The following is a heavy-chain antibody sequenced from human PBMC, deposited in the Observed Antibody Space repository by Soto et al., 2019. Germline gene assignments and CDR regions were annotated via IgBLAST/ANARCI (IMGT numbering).Heavy chain of an antibody. CDR2: IYWDDDK. J-gene: IGHJ4*02. V-gene: IGHV2-5*02. Sequence: QITLKESGPTLVKPTQTLTLTCTFSGFSLSTSGVGVGWIRQPPGKALEWLALIYWDDDKRYSPSLKSRLTITKDTSKNQVVLTMTNMDPVDTATYYCAHRISPYSSSWYTETHFDYWGQGTLVTVSS. CDR1: GFSLSTSGVG. CDR3: AHRISPYSSSWYTETHFDY. D-gene: IGHD6-13*01.